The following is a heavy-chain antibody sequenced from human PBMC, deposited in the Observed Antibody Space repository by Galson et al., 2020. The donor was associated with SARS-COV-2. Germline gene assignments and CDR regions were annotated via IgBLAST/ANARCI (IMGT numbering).Heavy chain of an antibody. J-gene: IGHJ5*02. Sequence: GGSLRLSCSASGFIFSDYAMHWVSQAPGKGLEYVSALSPNGGTSFYADSVNGRFTMSRDNSKNMFYLQMTALRLEDTALYYCLSYSSTRQNHWGQGTRFTVSS. CDR2: LSPNGGTS. D-gene: IGHD2-2*01. CDR1: GFIFSDYA. V-gene: IGHV3-64D*06. CDR3: LSYSSTRQNH.